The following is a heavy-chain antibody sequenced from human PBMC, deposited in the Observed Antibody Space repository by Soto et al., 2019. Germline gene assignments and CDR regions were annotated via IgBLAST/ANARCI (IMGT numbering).Heavy chain of an antibody. Sequence: QVQLQESGPGLVKPSGTLSLTCDVSGDSISNNYWWTWVRQFPGEGLQWIGEIFHSGSTNYYPPLKNRVNISVDKSNNRFSLMMRSVTAADTALYYCARGDFCSGSDSWGQGIQVTVSS. V-gene: IGHV4-4*02. D-gene: IGHD3-3*01. CDR1: GDSISNNYW. CDR3: ARGDFCSGSDS. J-gene: IGHJ4*02. CDR2: IFHSGST.